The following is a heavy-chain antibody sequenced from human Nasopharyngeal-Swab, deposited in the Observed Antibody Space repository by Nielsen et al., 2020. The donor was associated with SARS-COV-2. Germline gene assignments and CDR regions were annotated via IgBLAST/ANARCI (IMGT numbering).Heavy chain of an antibody. CDR3: ARHQEFTIFGVVIRGAFDI. Sequence: SETLSLTCTVSGGSISSSSYYWGWFRQPPGKGLEWIGSIYYSGSTDYNPPLKSRVTISVDKSKNQYSLKLSSVTAADTAVYYCARHQEFTIFGVVIRGAFDIWGQGTMVTVSS. J-gene: IGHJ3*02. CDR2: IYYSGST. V-gene: IGHV4-39*01. CDR1: GGSISSSSYY. D-gene: IGHD3-3*01.